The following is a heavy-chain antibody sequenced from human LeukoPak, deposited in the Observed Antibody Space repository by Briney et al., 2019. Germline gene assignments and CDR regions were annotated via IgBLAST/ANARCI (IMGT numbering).Heavy chain of an antibody. J-gene: IGHJ4*02. Sequence: GGSLRLSCAASGFTFSSYWMSWVRQAPGKGLEWVANIKQDGSEKYYVDSVKGRFTISRDNAKNSLYLQMNSLRAEDTAVYYCARDALYYDFWSGYYRVGYFDYWGQGTLVTVSS. CDR1: GFTFSSYW. CDR2: IKQDGSEK. D-gene: IGHD3-3*01. V-gene: IGHV3-7*01. CDR3: ARDALYYDFWSGYYRVGYFDY.